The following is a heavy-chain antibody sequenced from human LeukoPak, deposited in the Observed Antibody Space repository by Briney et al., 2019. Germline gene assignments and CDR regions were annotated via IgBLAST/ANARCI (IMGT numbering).Heavy chain of an antibody. V-gene: IGHV3-48*04. Sequence: PGGSLRLSCAAPEFTFSSYSMNWVRQAPGKGLEWVSYITNSGNSKSYADSVKGRFTISRDNAKNSLYLQMSNLRAEDTAVYFCARGGGLDVWGQGATVTVSS. D-gene: IGHD3-16*01. CDR1: EFTFSSYS. CDR2: ITNSGNSK. CDR3: ARGGGLDV. J-gene: IGHJ6*02.